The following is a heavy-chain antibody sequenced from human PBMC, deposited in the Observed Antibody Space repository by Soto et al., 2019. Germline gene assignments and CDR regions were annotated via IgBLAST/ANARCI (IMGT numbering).Heavy chain of an antibody. J-gene: IGHJ6*02. V-gene: IGHV1-18*04. CDR1: GYRCTSYS. Sequence: ASGKVCAKSSGYRCTSYSISWGREAPGQGLEWMGWISAYNGNTNYAQKLQGRVTMTTDTSTSTAYMELRSLRSDDTAVYYCARADYYYYGMDVWDQGTTVTVSS. CDR2: ISAYNGNT. CDR3: ARADYYYYGMDV.